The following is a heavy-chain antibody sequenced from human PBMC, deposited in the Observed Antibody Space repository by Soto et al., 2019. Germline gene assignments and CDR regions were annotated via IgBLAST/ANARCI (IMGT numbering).Heavy chain of an antibody. CDR3: AKDGGAFYDFWSGYYTALDY. Sequence: RRLSCAASGFTFSGYAMSWVRQAPGKGLEWVSAISGSGGSTYYADSVKGRFTISRDNSKNTLYLQMNSLRAEDTAVYYCAKDGGAFYDFWSGYYTALDYWGPGPLVTVSS. CDR1: GFTFSGYA. D-gene: IGHD3-3*01. V-gene: IGHV3-23*01. J-gene: IGHJ4*02. CDR2: ISGSGGST.